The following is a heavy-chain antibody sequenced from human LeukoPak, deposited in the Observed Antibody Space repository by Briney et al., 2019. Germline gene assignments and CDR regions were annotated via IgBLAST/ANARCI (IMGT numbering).Heavy chain of an antibody. V-gene: IGHV3-30*02. CDR3: AKESDYSNASPEWGFDY. CDR1: GFTFSSYG. D-gene: IGHD3-3*01. CDR2: IRYDGSNK. Sequence: GGSLRLSCAASGFTFSSYGMHWVRQAPGKGLEWVAFIRYDGSNKYYADSVKGRFTISRDNSKNTLYLQMNSLRAEDTAVYYCAKESDYSNASPEWGFDYWGQGTLVTVSS. J-gene: IGHJ4*02.